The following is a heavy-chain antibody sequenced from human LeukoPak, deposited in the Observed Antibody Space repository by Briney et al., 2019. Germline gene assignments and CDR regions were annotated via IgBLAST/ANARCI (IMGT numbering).Heavy chain of an antibody. CDR1: GGSISNY. Sequence: PSETLSLTCTVSGGSISNYWNWIRQPPGKGLEWIGYIYDNGNTNYNPSLKSRVTISVDASKNQFSLKLSSVTDADTAVYYCAKDWAMATGYFDYWGQGTPVTVSS. V-gene: IGHV4-59*01. D-gene: IGHD5-18*01. J-gene: IGHJ4*02. CDR2: IYDNGNT. CDR3: AKDWAMATGYFDY.